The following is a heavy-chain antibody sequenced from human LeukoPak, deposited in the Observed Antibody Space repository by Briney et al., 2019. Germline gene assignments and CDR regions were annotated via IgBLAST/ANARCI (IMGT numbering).Heavy chain of an antibody. Sequence: ASVKVSCKASGYTLSYDINWVRQATGQGLEWMGWMNPNSGNTGYAQKFQGRVTMTRNTSISTAYMELSSLRSEDTAVYYCARHRSRMVRGGDWFDPWGQGTLVTVSS. CDR2: MNPNSGNT. J-gene: IGHJ5*02. CDR3: ARHRSRMVRGGDWFDP. V-gene: IGHV1-8*01. D-gene: IGHD3-10*01. CDR1: GYTLSYD.